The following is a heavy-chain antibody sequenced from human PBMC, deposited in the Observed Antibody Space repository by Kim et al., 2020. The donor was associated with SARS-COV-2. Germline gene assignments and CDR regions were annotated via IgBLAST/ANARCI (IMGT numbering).Heavy chain of an antibody. CDR1: GFTFGDYA. Sequence: GGSLRLSCTASGFTFGDYAMSWVRQAPGKGLEWVGFIRSKAYGGTTEYAASVKGRFTISRDDSKSIAYLQMNSLKTEDTAVYYCTRDLLTVGATHPGDFDYWGQGTLVTVSS. CDR2: IRSKAYGGTT. D-gene: IGHD1-26*01. CDR3: TRDLLTVGATHPGDFDY. V-gene: IGHV3-49*04. J-gene: IGHJ4*02.